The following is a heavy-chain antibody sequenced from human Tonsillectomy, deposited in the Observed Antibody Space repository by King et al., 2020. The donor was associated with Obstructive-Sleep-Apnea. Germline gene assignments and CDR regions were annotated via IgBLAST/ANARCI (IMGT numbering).Heavy chain of an antibody. J-gene: IGHJ4*02. CDR3: ARENYYIVD. D-gene: IGHD2-15*01. CDR1: GFIVSSNY. CDR2: IYSGATT. V-gene: IGHV3-66*01. Sequence: VQLVESGGGLVQPGGSLRLSCAAFGFIVSSNYMSWVRQAPGKGLEWVSVIYSGATTYYADSVKGRFPISRDNSKNTLYLQMNSLRDDDTAMYYCARENYYIVDWGRGTLVTVSS.